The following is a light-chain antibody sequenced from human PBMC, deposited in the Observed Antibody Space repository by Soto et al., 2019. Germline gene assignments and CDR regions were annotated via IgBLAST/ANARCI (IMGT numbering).Light chain of an antibody. V-gene: IGLV2-14*03. J-gene: IGLJ2*01. CDR1: SSDVGGYNY. CDR3: SSHSSSSTLVV. CDR2: DVN. Sequence: QSALTQPASMSGSPGQSITISCTGTSSDVGGYNYVSWYPQHPGKAPKLMIYDVNNRPSGVSNRFSGSKSGNTASLTISGLQADDEADYYCSSHSSSSTLVVFGGGTKVTVL.